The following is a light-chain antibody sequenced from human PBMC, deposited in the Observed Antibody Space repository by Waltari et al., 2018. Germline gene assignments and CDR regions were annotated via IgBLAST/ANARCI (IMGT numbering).Light chain of an antibody. CDR2: DVN. CDR1: GRDVGTYNY. Sequence: QSALAQPASVSASPGQSITISCTGTGRDVGTYNYVPWYQQHPGKAPKLILYDVNNRPSGVSHRFSCSKSGYRASLTISRLQSEDEADYYCSSYTSRSTWVFGGGTKLTVL. V-gene: IGLV2-14*03. J-gene: IGLJ3*02. CDR3: SSYTSRSTWV.